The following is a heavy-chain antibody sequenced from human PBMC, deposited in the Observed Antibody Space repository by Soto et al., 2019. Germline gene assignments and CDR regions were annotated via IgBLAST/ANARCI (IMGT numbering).Heavy chain of an antibody. V-gene: IGHV3-74*01. Sequence: EVQLVESGGGLVQPGGSLRLSCAASGFTFSSYCIHWVRQAPGKGLVWVSRINSDGSSTTYADSVKGRFTISRDNAKNTLYLQINSLRAEDTAVYYCATEGNNWDDGFDYWGQGTLVTVSS. D-gene: IGHD1-20*01. CDR1: GFTFSSYC. CDR3: ATEGNNWDDGFDY. CDR2: INSDGSST. J-gene: IGHJ4*02.